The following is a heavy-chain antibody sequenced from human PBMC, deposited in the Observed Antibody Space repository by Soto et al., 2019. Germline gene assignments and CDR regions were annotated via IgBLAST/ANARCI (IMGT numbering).Heavy chain of an antibody. CDR3: ARTVLRSGYYYDD. J-gene: IGHJ4*02. CDR1: GFTFSDHY. D-gene: IGHD3-22*01. CDR2: TRNKANSYTT. V-gene: IGHV3-72*01. Sequence: QPGGSLRLSCAASGFTFSDHYMDWVRQAPGKGLEWVGRTRNKANSYTTEYAASVKGRFTISRDDSKNSLYLQMNSLKTEDTAVYYCARTVLRSGYYYDDWGQGT.